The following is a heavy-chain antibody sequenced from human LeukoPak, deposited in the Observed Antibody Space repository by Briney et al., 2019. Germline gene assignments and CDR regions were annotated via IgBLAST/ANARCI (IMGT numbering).Heavy chain of an antibody. J-gene: IGHJ5*02. CDR3: ARGVVSSVYHWFDP. CDR2: IYYSGST. V-gene: IGHV4-59*02. Sequence: PSETLTLTCTVSGASVRSDHWNWIRQPPGKGLEWIGYIYYSGSTNYNPSLKSRVTISVDTSKNQFSLKLTSVTAADTAVYYCARGVVSSVYHWFDPWGQGTLVTVSS. D-gene: IGHD2-8*02. CDR1: GASVRSDH.